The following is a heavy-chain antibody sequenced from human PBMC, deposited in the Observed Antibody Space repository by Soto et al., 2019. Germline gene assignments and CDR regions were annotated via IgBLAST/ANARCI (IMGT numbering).Heavy chain of an antibody. CDR3: AKVSLARLPFSPMDV. Sequence: PGGSLSLSCAASGFTFSSYCMHWVRQAPGKGLEWVAVISYDGSNKYYADSVKGRFTISRDNSKNTLYLQMNSLRAEDTAVYYCAKVSLARLPFSPMDVWGQGTTVTVSS. V-gene: IGHV3-30*18. CDR1: GFTFSSYC. D-gene: IGHD3-16*02. CDR2: ISYDGSNK. J-gene: IGHJ6*02.